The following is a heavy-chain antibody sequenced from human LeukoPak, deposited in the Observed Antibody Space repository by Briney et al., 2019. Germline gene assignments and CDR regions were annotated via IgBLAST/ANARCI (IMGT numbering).Heavy chain of an antibody. Sequence: PGGSLRLSCAASGFTFSSYGMHWVRQAPGKGLEWVAVISYDGSNKYYADSVKGRFTISRDNSKNTLYLQMNSLRAEDTAVYYCAKELGGPYFDYWGQGTLVTVSS. CDR3: AKELGGPYFDY. J-gene: IGHJ4*02. D-gene: IGHD1-26*01. V-gene: IGHV3-30*18. CDR1: GFTFSSYG. CDR2: ISYDGSNK.